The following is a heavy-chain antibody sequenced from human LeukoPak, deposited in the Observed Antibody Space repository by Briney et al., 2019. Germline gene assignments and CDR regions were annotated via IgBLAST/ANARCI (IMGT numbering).Heavy chain of an antibody. D-gene: IGHD3-10*01. J-gene: IGHJ5*02. V-gene: IGHV1-18*04. CDR3: AVSSGSYPSFDP. CDR2: ISTHNGNT. Sequence: ASVKASCKPSRYTVTTYGMSWVRQAPGHQLEWMGWISTHNGNTNYTQKLQGRVTMATDTSTSTAYMELRSLRSDDTVVYYCAVSSGSYPSFDPWGQGTLVTVSS. CDR1: RYTVTTYG.